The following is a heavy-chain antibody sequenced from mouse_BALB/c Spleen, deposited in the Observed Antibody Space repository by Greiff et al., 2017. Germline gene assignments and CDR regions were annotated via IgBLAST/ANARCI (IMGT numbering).Heavy chain of an antibody. D-gene: IGHD1-1*01. V-gene: IGHV1-7*01. CDR2: INPSTGYT. J-gene: IGHJ2*01. CDR1: GYTFTSYW. Sequence: QVQLKQSGAELAKPGASVKMSCKASGYTFTSYWMHWVKQRPGQGLEWIGYINPSTGYTEYNQKFKDKATLTADKSSSTAYMQLSSLTSEDSAVYDCARSGTTPYFDYWGQGTTLTVSS. CDR3: ARSGTTPYFDY.